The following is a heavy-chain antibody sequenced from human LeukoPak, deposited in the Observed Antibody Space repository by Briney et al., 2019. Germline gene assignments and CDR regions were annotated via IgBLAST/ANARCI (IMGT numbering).Heavy chain of an antibody. CDR3: AKYGSGSYPPLDY. V-gene: IGHV4-59*01. CDR1: GGSISGYY. Sequence: PSETLSLTCTVSGGSISGYYWTWIRQPPGKGLEWIGYIYYSGSTNYNPSLKSRVTMSVDTSKNQFSLKLSSVTAADTAVYYCAKYGSGSYPPLDYWGQGTLVTVSS. J-gene: IGHJ4*02. CDR2: IYYSGST. D-gene: IGHD3-10*01.